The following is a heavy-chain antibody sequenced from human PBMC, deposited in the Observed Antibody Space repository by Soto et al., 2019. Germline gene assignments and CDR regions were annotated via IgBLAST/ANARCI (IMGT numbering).Heavy chain of an antibody. CDR3: ARGSAMTTGRMDV. D-gene: IGHD4-17*01. CDR2: IYHSGST. V-gene: IGHV4-30-2*01. J-gene: IGHJ6*02. Sequence: PSETLSLTCAVYGGSISIGAYAWSWILQPPGKGLEWIGYIYHSGSTYHNPSLKSRVTISVDRSKNQFSLKLSSVTAADTAVYYCARGSAMTTGRMDVWGQGTTVTVSS. CDR1: GGSISIGAYA.